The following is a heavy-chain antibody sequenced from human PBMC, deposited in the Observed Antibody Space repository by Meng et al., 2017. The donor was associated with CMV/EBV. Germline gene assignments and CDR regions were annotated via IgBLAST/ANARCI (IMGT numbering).Heavy chain of an antibody. D-gene: IGHD3-3*01. CDR3: AKQGYDFWSGSFDY. V-gene: IGHV3-30*02. CDR2: IRYDGSNK. CDR1: GFTFSSYG. J-gene: IGHJ4*02. Sequence: QVQLVESGGGVVQPGGSLRLSCAASGFTFSSYGMHWVRQAPGKGLEWVAFIRYDGSNKYYADSVKGRFTISRDNSKNTLYLQMNSLRAEDTAVYYCAKQGYDFWSGSFDYWGQGTLVTVSS.